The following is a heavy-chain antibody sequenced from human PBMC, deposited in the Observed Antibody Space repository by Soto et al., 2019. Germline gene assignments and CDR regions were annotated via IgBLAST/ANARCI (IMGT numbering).Heavy chain of an antibody. Sequence: GGSLRLSCAASGFTFSSYWMSWVRQAPGKGLEWVANIKQDGSEKYYVDSVKGRFTISRDNAKNSLYLQMNSLRAEDTAVYYCARVYDFWSGYYYGMDVWGQGTTVTVSS. V-gene: IGHV3-7*05. J-gene: IGHJ6*02. D-gene: IGHD3-3*01. CDR1: GFTFSSYW. CDR3: ARVYDFWSGYYYGMDV. CDR2: IKQDGSEK.